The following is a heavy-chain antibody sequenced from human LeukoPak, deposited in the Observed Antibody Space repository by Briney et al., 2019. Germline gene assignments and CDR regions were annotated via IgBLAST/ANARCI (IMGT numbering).Heavy chain of an antibody. CDR2: ISDSGDRT. D-gene: IGHD6-19*01. CDR1: GFAFSRQD. J-gene: IGHJ4*02. Sequence: GSLRLSCAASGFAFSRQDMGWVRQAPGKGLEWVSAISDSGDRTYYVDSVKGRFTISRDNSKNTLYLQMNSLRADDTAVYYCAKDARRSSGWYFFDHWGQGILVTVSS. V-gene: IGHV3-23*01. CDR3: AKDARRSSGWYFFDH.